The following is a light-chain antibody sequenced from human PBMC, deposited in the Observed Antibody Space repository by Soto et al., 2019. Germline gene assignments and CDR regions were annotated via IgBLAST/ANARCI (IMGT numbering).Light chain of an antibody. Sequence: QSALTQPASVSGSPGQSITISCTGTNNDVGGFNFVSWYQQHPGKVPKLLIYDVDDRPSGVSNRFSGSRSGNTASLTISGLQADDEAYYYCRSDTSRSTDVFGGGTKLTVL. CDR3: RSDTSRSTDV. V-gene: IGLV2-14*03. J-gene: IGLJ1*01. CDR2: DVD. CDR1: NNDVGGFNF.